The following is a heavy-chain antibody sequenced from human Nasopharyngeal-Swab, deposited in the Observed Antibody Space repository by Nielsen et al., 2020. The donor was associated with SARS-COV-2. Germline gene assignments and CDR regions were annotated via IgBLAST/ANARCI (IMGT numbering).Heavy chain of an antibody. CDR3: ARLEYDILTGYGDLYYFDY. CDR2: IYYSGST. V-gene: IGHV4-39*01. D-gene: IGHD3-9*01. Sequence: WIRQPPGKGLEWIGRIYYSGSTCYNPSLKSRVTISVDTAKNQFSLKLSSVTAADTAVEEGARLEYDILTGYGDLYYFDYWGQGTLVTVSS. J-gene: IGHJ4*02.